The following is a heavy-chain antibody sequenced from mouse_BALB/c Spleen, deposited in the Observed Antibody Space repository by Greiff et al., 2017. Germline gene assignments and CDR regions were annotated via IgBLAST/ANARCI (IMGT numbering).Heavy chain of an antibody. CDR3: ARGGLRHYAMDY. CDR1: GFTFSSFG. D-gene: IGHD2-2*01. CDR2: ISSGSSTI. V-gene: IGHV5-17*02. Sequence: EVHLVESGGGLVQPGGSRKLSCAASGFTFSSFGMHWVRQAPEKGLEWVAYISSGSSTIYYADTVKGRFTISRDNPKNTLFLQMTSLRSEDTAMYYCARGGLRHYAMDYWGQGTSVTVSS. J-gene: IGHJ4*01.